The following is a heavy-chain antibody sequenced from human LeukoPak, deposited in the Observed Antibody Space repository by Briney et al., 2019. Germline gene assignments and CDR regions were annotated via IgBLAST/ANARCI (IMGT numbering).Heavy chain of an antibody. V-gene: IGHV1-2*06. CDR2: INPNSGGT. CDR3: ARDSPGIAAAGHDY. J-gene: IGHJ4*02. Sequence: ASVKVSCKASGYTFTGYYMHWVRHAPGQGLEWMGRINPNSGGTSYAQKFQGRVTMTRDTSISTAYMELSRLRSDDTAVYYCARDSPGIAAAGHDYWGQGTLVTVSS. D-gene: IGHD6-13*01. CDR1: GYTFTGYY.